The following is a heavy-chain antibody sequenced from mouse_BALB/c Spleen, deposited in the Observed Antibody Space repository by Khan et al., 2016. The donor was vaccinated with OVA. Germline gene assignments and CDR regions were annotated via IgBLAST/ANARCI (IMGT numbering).Heavy chain of an antibody. Sequence: EVKLVESGGGLVQPGGSRKLSCAASGFTFSSYGMHWVRQAPERGLEWVAYISGDSNTIYYADTVKGRFTISRDNPRNTLFLQMTSLMSEDTAMYYCATSYFYGYYFGYWGPGSTLTVSS. CDR2: ISGDSNTI. CDR3: ATSYFYGYYFGY. D-gene: IGHD1-1*01. V-gene: IGHV5-17*02. CDR1: GFTFSSYG. J-gene: IGHJ2*01.